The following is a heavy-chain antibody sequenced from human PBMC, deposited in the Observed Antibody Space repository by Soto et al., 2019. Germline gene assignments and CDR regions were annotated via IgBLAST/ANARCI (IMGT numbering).Heavy chain of an antibody. CDR3: AKDTIAVAPTFDY. V-gene: IGHV3-30*18. CDR1: GSTFSSYG. D-gene: IGHD6-19*01. CDR2: ISYDGSNK. Sequence: HPGGSLRLSCAASGSTFSSYGMHWVRQAPGKGLEWVAVISYDGSNKYYADSVKGRFTISRDNSKNTLYLQMNSLRAEDTAVYYCAKDTIAVAPTFDYWGQGT. J-gene: IGHJ4*02.